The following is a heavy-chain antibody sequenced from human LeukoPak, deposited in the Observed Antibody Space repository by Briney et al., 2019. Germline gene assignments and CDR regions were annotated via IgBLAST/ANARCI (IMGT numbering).Heavy chain of an antibody. Sequence: TAVSLRLSCAASGFTFEDFGVTWVRQVPGKGLEWVSGMNWNGVKTHYADSVKGRFTISRDNAKNTLYLEMNSLRVDDTALYHCARDSGIWFGTRDAFDIWGQGTMVTVST. CDR3: ARDSGIWFGTRDAFDI. V-gene: IGHV3-20*01. CDR2: MNWNGVKT. D-gene: IGHD3-10*01. CDR1: GFTFEDFG. J-gene: IGHJ3*02.